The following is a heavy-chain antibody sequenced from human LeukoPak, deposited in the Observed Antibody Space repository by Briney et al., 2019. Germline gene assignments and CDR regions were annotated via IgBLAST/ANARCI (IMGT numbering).Heavy chain of an antibody. CDR3: ARDWADCSGGSCYHNWFDP. Sequence: SQTLSLTCTVSGGSISSGSYYWRWIRQPAGKGLEWIGRIYTSGSTNYNPSLKSRVTISVDTSKNQFSLKLSSVTAADTAVYYCARDWADCSGGSCYHNWFDPWGQGTLVTVSS. CDR2: IYTSGST. CDR1: GGSISSGSYY. D-gene: IGHD2-15*01. V-gene: IGHV4-61*02. J-gene: IGHJ5*02.